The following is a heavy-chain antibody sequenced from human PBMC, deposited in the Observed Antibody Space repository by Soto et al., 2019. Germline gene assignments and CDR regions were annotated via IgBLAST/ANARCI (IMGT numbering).Heavy chain of an antibody. CDR3: NSLKTEDTAVYYCTTDPVTMIVVVPSSG. J-gene: IGHJ4*02. CDR1: GGSISSGGYS. V-gene: IGHV4-30-2*01. CDR2: IYHSGST. D-gene: IGHD3-22*01. Sequence: SETLSLTCAVSGGSISSGGYSWSWIRQPPGKGLEWIGYIYHSGSTYYNPSLKSRVTISVDRSKNQFSLKLSSVSSVFTLYLQMNSLKTEDTAVYYCTTDPVTMIVVVPSSGWGQGTLVTVSS.